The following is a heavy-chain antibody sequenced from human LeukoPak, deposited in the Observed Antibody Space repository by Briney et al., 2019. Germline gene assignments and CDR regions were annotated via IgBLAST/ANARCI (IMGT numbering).Heavy chain of an antibody. J-gene: IGHJ3*02. Sequence: GGSLRLSCAASGFTFSSHWMTWVRQAPGKGLEWVDNINQDGSERYYVDSVKGRFTISRDNAKNSLYLQMNSLRAEDTAVYYCARDSEYSSSFAFDIWGQGTMVTVSS. CDR2: INQDGSER. D-gene: IGHD6-13*01. V-gene: IGHV3-7*01. CDR3: ARDSEYSSSFAFDI. CDR1: GFTFSSHW.